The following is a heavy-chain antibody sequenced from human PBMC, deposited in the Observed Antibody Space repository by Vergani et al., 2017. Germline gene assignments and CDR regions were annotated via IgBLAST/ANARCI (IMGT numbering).Heavy chain of an antibody. V-gene: IGHV1-69*01. CDR3: ARAGYSYGYHYYYYMDV. CDR1: GGTFSSYA. D-gene: IGHD5-18*01. Sequence: QVQLVQSGAEVKKPGSSVKVSCKASGGTFSSYAISWVRQAPGQGLEWMGGIIPIFGTANYAQKFQGRVTITADESTSTAYMELSSLRSEDTAVYYWARAGYSYGYHYYYYMDVWGKGTTVTVSS. CDR2: IIPIFGTA. J-gene: IGHJ6*03.